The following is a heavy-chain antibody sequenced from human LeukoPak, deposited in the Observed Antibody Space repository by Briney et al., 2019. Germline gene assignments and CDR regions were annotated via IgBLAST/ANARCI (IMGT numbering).Heavy chain of an antibody. D-gene: IGHD6-13*01. V-gene: IGHV4-38-2*02. J-gene: IGHJ4*02. Sequence: SETLSLTCTVSGYSISSGYYWGWIRQPPGKGLEWIGSIYHSGSTYYNPSLKSRVTISVDTSKNQFSLKLSSVTAADTAVYYCIKGIAAAGHFDYWGQGTLVTVSS. CDR2: IYHSGST. CDR3: IKGIAAAGHFDY. CDR1: GYSISSGYY.